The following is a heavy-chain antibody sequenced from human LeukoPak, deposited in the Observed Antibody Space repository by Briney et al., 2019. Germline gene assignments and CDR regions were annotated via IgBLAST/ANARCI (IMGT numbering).Heavy chain of an antibody. CDR2: IYHSGST. V-gene: IGHV4-4*02. CDR1: GGSISSSNW. CDR3: ARIGDPYYYYMDA. J-gene: IGHJ6*03. Sequence: SETLSLTCAVSGGSISSSNWWSWVRQPPGKGLEWIGEIYHSGSTNYNPSLKSRVTISVDKSKNQFSLKLSSVTAADTAVYYCARIGDPYYYYMDAWGKGTTVTVSS. D-gene: IGHD3-10*01.